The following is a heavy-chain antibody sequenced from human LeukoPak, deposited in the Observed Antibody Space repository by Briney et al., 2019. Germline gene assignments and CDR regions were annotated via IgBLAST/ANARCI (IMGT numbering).Heavy chain of an antibody. Sequence: GGSLRLSCAASGFTFSSYAMSWVRQAPGKGLEWVSAISGSGGSTYYADSVKGRFTISRDNSKNTLYLQMSSLRAEDTAVYYCAKVCSGGSCYFDYWGQGILVTVSS. CDR1: GFTFSSYA. D-gene: IGHD2-15*01. CDR3: AKVCSGGSCYFDY. CDR2: ISGSGGST. J-gene: IGHJ4*02. V-gene: IGHV3-23*01.